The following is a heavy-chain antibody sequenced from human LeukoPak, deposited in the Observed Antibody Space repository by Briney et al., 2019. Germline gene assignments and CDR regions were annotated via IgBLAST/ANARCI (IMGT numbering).Heavy chain of an antibody. V-gene: IGHV4-59*01. J-gene: IGHJ6*02. D-gene: IGHD6-13*01. CDR3: ARAPPPAAGYYYGMDV. CDR1: GGLISSYY. CDR2: IYYSGST. Sequence: PSETLSLTCTVSGGLISSYYWSWIRQPPGKGLEWIGYIYYSGSTKYNPSLKSRVTISVDTSKNQFSLKLTSVTAADTAEYYCARAPPPAAGYYYGMDVWGQGTTVTVSS.